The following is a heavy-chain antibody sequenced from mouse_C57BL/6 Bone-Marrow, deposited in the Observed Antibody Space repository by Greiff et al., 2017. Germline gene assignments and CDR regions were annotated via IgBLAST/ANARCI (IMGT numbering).Heavy chain of an antibody. D-gene: IGHD1-1*01. CDR2: IWSGGST. J-gene: IGHJ2*01. CDR1: GFSFTSYG. Sequence: QVQLKESGPGLVQPSQRLSITCTVSGFSFTSYGVHWVRQSPGKGLEWLGVIWSGGSTDYNAAFISRLSISKDKSKSQVFVKMNSLQADDSAIYYCARFRLRNYCDYWGQGTTLTVAS. CDR3: ARFRLRNYCDY. V-gene: IGHV2-2*01.